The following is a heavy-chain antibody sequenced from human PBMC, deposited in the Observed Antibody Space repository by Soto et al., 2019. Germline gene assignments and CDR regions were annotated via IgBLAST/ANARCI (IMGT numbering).Heavy chain of an antibody. V-gene: IGHV1-2*02. CDR1: GYTFTGYY. CDR3: ARGGGITMVRGASNWFDP. J-gene: IGHJ5*02. D-gene: IGHD3-10*01. Sequence: QVQLVQSGAEVKKPGASVKVSCKASGYTFTGYYMHWVRQAPGQGLEWMGWINPNSGGTNYAQKFQGRVTMTRDTSISTAYMELGRLRSDDTAVYYCARGGGITMVRGASNWFDPWGQGTLVTVSS. CDR2: INPNSGGT.